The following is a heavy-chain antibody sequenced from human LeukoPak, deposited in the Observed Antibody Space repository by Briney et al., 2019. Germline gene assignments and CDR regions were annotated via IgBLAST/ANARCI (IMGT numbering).Heavy chain of an antibody. V-gene: IGHV4-38-2*02. CDR1: GDSISAGYY. D-gene: IGHD2-2*01. J-gene: IGHJ3*02. CDR2: FHHGGNT. Sequence: SETLSLTCSVSGDSISAGYYWGWIRQPPGKGPEWIGSFHHGGNTYYNPSLKSRVGISIDTSKNQFSLKLTSVTAADTAVYYCARIVCSSTSCPRRYAFDIWGQGTMVTVSS. CDR3: ARIVCSSTSCPRRYAFDI.